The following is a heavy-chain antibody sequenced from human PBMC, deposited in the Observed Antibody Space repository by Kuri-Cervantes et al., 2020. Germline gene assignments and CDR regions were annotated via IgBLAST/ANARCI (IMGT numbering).Heavy chain of an antibody. D-gene: IGHD5-18*01. CDR3: AKVRKTRVGYSYGSGGFDY. CDR2: VSPDGRTT. CDR1: GITFSGYW. Sequence: GGSLRLSCAASGITFSGYWVHWIRQVPGKGLVWVARVSPDGRTTNYADFVKGRFAISRDNAKNSLYLQMNSLRAEDTAVYYCAKVRKTRVGYSYGSGGFDYWGQGTLVTVSS. V-gene: IGHV3-74*01. J-gene: IGHJ4*02.